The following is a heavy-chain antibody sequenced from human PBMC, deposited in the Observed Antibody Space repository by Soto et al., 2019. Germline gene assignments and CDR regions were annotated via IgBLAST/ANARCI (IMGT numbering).Heavy chain of an antibody. D-gene: IGHD2-15*01. J-gene: IGHJ5*02. Sequence: GESLKISCKGYGYTFTDYWIGWVRQMPGKGLELIGLIYPGDSDTRYSPSFQGRVTISADKSISTAFLQWSSLRATDTAMYYCASQKAVIRGPLSSNWFDPWGQGSLVTVAS. V-gene: IGHV5-51*01. CDR1: GYTFTDYW. CDR3: ASQKAVIRGPLSSNWFDP. CDR2: IYPGDSDT.